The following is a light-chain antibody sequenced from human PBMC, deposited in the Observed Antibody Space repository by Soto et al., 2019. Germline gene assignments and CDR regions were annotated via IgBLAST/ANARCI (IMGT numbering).Light chain of an antibody. CDR2: GAS. CDR1: QSISSN. V-gene: IGKV3-15*01. Sequence: EIVMTQSPATLSVSPGERATLYCRASQSISSNLAWYQQKPGQPPRLLINGASTRATGVAARFSGSGSGTEFTLRISSRQSEDSAVYFCQHYNTWPFTFGPGTKVDI. CDR3: QHYNTWPFT. J-gene: IGKJ3*01.